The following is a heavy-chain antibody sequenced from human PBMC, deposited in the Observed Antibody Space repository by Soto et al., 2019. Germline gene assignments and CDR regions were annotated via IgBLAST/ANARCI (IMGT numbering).Heavy chain of an antibody. CDR1: GGSISPYY. CDR3: ARVITRPAIHVDY. J-gene: IGHJ4*02. D-gene: IGHD2-21*01. CDR2: IYYSGST. Sequence: PSETLSLTCTVSGGSISPYYWSWIRQPPGKGLEWVGYIYYSGSTYYNPSLKSRVTISVDTSKNQFSLKLSSVTAADTAVYYCARVITRPAIHVDYWGQGTLVTVS. V-gene: IGHV4-59*08.